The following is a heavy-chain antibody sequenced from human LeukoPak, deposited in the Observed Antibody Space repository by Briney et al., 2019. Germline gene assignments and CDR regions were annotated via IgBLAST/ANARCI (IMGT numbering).Heavy chain of an antibody. Sequence: ASVKVSCKASGYTFTGYYIHWVRQAPGQGLEWMGWINPNSGSTNYAQKFQGRVTMTRDTSFSTAYMELSRLRSDDTAVYYCARELEYDILTGYYNVFDYWGQGTLVTVSS. CDR2: INPNSGST. CDR1: GYTFTGYY. CDR3: ARELEYDILTGYYNVFDY. J-gene: IGHJ4*02. V-gene: IGHV1-2*02. D-gene: IGHD3-9*01.